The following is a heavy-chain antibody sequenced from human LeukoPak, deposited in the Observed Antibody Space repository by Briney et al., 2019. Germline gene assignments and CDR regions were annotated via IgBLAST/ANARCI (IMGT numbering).Heavy chain of an antibody. CDR1: GGSISSHY. J-gene: IGHJ4*02. D-gene: IGHD2-2*01. CDR3: ARGRKYQLSHFDY. V-gene: IGHV4-59*11. Sequence: SETLSLTCTVSGGSISSHYWSWIRQPPGKGLEWIGYTYYSGSTNYNPSLKSRVTISVDTSKNQFSLKLSSVTAADTAVYYCARGRKYQLSHFDYWGQGTLVTVSS. CDR2: TYYSGST.